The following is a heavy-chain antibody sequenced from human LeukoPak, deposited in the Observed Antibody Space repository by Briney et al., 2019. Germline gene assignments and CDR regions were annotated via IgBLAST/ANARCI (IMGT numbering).Heavy chain of an antibody. J-gene: IGHJ5*02. CDR2: IYYSGST. CDR1: GGSISSGGYY. V-gene: IGHV4-31*03. CDR3: ARAEATIADWFDP. Sequence: PSETLSLTCTVSGGSISSGGYYWSWIRQHPGKGLEWIGYIYYSGSTYYNPSLKSRVTISVDTSKNQFSLKLSSVTAADTAVYYCARAEATIADWFDPRGQGTLVTVSS. D-gene: IGHD5-12*01.